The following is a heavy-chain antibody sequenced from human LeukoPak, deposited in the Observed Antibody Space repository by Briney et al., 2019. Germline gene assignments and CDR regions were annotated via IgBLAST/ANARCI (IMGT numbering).Heavy chain of an antibody. Sequence: ASVKVSCKASGYTFTSNYIHWVRQAPGQGLEWMGMIYPRDGSTGHAQKFQGRVTVTRDTSTSTVHMELSGLRSDDTAVYYCARGYCSSTSCYAFWNYWGQGTLVTVSS. J-gene: IGHJ4*02. D-gene: IGHD2-2*01. CDR1: GYTFTSNY. V-gene: IGHV1-46*01. CDR2: IYPRDGST. CDR3: ARGYCSSTSCYAFWNY.